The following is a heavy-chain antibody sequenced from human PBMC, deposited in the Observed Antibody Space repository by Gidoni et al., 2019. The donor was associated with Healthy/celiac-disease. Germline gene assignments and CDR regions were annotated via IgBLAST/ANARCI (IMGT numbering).Heavy chain of an antibody. J-gene: IGHJ4*02. CDR2: IDWDDDK. V-gene: IGHV2-70*15. D-gene: IGHD4-17*01. CDR1: GFSLSTSRMC. Sequence: QVTLRESGPALVKPTQTLTLTCTVSGFSLSTSRMCVSWIRQTPGKALQWLARIDWDDDKYYSTSLKIRLTISKDTSKNQVVLKMTNMDHVDTATYYCARMDMTTVTYFDYWGQGTLVTVSS. CDR3: ARMDMTTVTYFDY.